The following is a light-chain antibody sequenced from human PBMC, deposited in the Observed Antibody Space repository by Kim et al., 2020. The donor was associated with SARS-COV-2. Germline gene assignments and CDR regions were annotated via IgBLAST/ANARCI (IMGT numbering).Light chain of an antibody. J-gene: IGKJ2*01. CDR2: GAS. V-gene: IGKV3-20*01. CDR3: QQYGSSPPTYT. Sequence: EIVLTQSPGTLSLSPGERVTLSCRASQSVSSAYLAWYQQKPGQAPRLLIYGASSRATGIPDRFSGSGSGTDFTLTIGRLEPEDFAVYYCQQYGSSPPTYTFGQGTKLEI. CDR1: QSVSSAY.